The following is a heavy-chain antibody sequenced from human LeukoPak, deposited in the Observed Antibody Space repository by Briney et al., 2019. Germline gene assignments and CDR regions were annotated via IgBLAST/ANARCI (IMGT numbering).Heavy chain of an antibody. CDR2: INPNGGST. Sequence: GASVKVSCKASGYIFTSYYIHWVRQAPGQGLEWMGLINPNGGSTRNAQNFQGRVTMTRDMSTSTVYMELSSLRSEDTAVYYCARDPIRSYYSVMFDYWGQGTLVTVSS. CDR3: ARDPIRSYYSVMFDY. CDR1: GYIFTSYY. D-gene: IGHD1-26*01. V-gene: IGHV1-46*01. J-gene: IGHJ4*02.